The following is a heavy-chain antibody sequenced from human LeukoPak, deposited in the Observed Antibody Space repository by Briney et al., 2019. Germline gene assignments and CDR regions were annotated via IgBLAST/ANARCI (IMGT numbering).Heavy chain of an antibody. CDR3: AKAGLDYEYYFDY. V-gene: IGHV3-23*01. J-gene: IGHJ4*02. CDR1: GFTFSSYW. CDR2: ISGSGGST. D-gene: IGHD4-17*01. Sequence: GGSLRLSCAASGFTFSSYWMHWVRQAPGKGLEWVSAISGSGGSTYYADSVKGRFTISRDNFKNTLYLQMNSLRAEDTAVYYCAKAGLDYEYYFDYWGQGTLVTVSS.